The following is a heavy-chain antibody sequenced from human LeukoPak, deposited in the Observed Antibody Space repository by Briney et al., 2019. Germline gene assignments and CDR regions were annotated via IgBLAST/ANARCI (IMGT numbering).Heavy chain of an antibody. CDR1: GGSFSGYY. D-gene: IGHD3-22*01. V-gene: IGHV4-34*01. Sequence: PSETLPLTCAVYGGSFSGYYWSWIRQPPGKGLEWIGEINHSGSTNYNPSLKSRVTISVDMSKNQFSLKLSSVTAADTAVYYCARGTYYYDSSGPGSDLNWFDPWGQGTLVTVSS. CDR3: ARGTYYYDSSGPGSDLNWFDP. CDR2: INHSGST. J-gene: IGHJ5*02.